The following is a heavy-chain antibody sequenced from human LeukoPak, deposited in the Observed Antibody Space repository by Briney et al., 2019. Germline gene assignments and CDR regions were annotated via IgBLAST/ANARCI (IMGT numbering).Heavy chain of an antibody. CDR1: GGSFSGYY. CDR2: INHSGST. D-gene: IGHD3-22*01. V-gene: IGHV4-34*01. Sequence: SETLSLTCAVYGGSFSGYYGSWIRQPPGKGLEWIGEINHSGSTNYNPSLKSRVTISVDTSKNQFSLKLSSVTAADTAVYYCARGLGYYYDSSGPSSMSWGLGTLVTVSS. CDR3: ARGLGYYYDSSGPSSMS. J-gene: IGHJ4*02.